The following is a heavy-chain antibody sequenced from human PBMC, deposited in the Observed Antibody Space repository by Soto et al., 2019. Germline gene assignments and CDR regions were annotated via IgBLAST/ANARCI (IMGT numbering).Heavy chain of an antibody. J-gene: IGHJ4*02. CDR1: GGYISSYY. CDR3: AIQDGGVVY. D-gene: IGHD3-16*01. Sequence: PSETLSLTCTVSGGYISSYYWSWIRQPPGKGLEWIGYIYYSGSTNYNPSLKSRVTISVDTSKNQFSLKLSSVTAADTAVYSCAIQDGGVVYWGQGTLVTVSS. CDR2: IYYSGST. V-gene: IGHV4-59*08.